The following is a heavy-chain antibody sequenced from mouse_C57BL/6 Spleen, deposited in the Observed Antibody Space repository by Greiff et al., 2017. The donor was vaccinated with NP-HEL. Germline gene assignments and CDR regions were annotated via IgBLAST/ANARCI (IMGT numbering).Heavy chain of an antibody. J-gene: IGHJ3*01. CDR1: GFSLTSYG. Sequence: QVQLQQSGPGLVQPSQSLSITCTVSGFSLTSYGVHWVRQSPGKGLEWLGVIWSGGSTDNNAAFISRLSISKDNSKSQVFFKMNSLQADDTATYYCAGYDYGGFAYWGQGTLVTVSA. CDR3: AGYDYGGFAY. D-gene: IGHD2-4*01. V-gene: IGHV2-2*01. CDR2: IWSGGST.